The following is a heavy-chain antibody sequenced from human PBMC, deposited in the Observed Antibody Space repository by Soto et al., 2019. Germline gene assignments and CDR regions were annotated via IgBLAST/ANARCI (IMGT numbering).Heavy chain of an antibody. CDR1: GFTFSGSA. V-gene: IGHV3-21*04. D-gene: IGHD2-2*01. CDR3: ARDGSGAAANPYFDY. Sequence: GGSLRLSCSASGFTFSGSAMHWVRQASGKGLEWVSSISTSSTYRYIADSVTGRFTISRDNAQNSLYLQMTSLRAEDTAVYYCARDGSGAAANPYFDYWGQGTLVTVSS. CDR2: ISTSSTYR. J-gene: IGHJ4*02.